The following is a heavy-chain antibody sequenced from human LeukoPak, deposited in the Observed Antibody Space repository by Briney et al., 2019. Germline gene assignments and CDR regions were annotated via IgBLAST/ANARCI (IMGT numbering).Heavy chain of an antibody. CDR2: IRSKTYGGTP. Sequence: PGGSLRLSCTGFGFTFRDYAMSWFRQAPGKGLEWVGFIRSKTYGGTPEHAASVKGRFTVSRDDSGSIAYLQMNSLRTEDTAVYYCARVVGVVVPARLNWFDPWGQGTLVTVSS. CDR3: ARVVGVVVPARLNWFDP. J-gene: IGHJ5*02. CDR1: GFTFRDYA. V-gene: IGHV3-49*03. D-gene: IGHD2-2*01.